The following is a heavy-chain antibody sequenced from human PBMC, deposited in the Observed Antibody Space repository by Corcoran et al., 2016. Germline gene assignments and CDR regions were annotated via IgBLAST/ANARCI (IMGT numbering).Heavy chain of an antibody. CDR3: ARDRGSGWYRLDY. CDR1: GGTFSSSG. D-gene: IGHD6-19*01. V-gene: IGHV1-69*19. J-gene: IGHJ4*02. CDR2: ITPIFGTA. Sequence: QVQLVPSGDEVKKPGSSVKVCYKASGGTFSSSGISWKRQAPGQGHEWLGGITPIFGTANYAQKFQARVPITAGESTSTAYMELSSLRSEDTAGDDSARDRGSGWYRLDYWGQVTLVTGSS.